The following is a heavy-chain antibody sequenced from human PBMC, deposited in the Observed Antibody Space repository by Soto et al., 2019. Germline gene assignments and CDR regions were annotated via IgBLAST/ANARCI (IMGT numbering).Heavy chain of an antibody. D-gene: IGHD3-10*01. J-gene: IGHJ6*02. CDR3: ARATGSGSYYNEDYYYYYGMDV. CDR1: GGSISSYY. V-gene: IGHV4-4*07. CDR2: IYTSGST. Sequence: SETLSLTCTVSGGSISSYYWSWIRQPAGKGLEWIGRIYTSGSTNYNPSLKSRVTMSVDTSKNQFSLKLSSVTAADTAVYYCARATGSGSYYNEDYYYYYGMDVWGQGTTVTVS.